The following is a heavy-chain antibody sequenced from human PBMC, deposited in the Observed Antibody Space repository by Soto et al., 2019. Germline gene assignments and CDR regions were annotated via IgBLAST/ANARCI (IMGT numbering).Heavy chain of an antibody. J-gene: IGHJ4*02. CDR3: ATKERGVTAQCDY. CDR2: IIPIFGTA. V-gene: IGHV1-69*12. Sequence: QVQLVQSGAEVKKPGSSVKVSCKASGGTFSSYAISWVRQAPGQGLEWMGGIIPIFGTANYAQKFQGRVTISADESTSTAYMERSSLRSEDTAVYYCATKERGVTAQCDYWGQGTLVTVSS. CDR1: GGTFSSYA. D-gene: IGHD2-15*01.